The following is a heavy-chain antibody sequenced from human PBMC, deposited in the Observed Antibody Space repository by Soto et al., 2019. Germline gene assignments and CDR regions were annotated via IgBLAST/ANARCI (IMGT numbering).Heavy chain of an antibody. CDR1: GLSISSGYYY. Sequence: PSDTLSLTCTVYGLSISSGYYYLSWIRQPPGKGLEWIGYIYYSGSTYYNPSLKSRVTISVDTSKNQFSLKLSSVTAADTAVYYCARATDYYDSSGYYFHAFDIWGQGKMVSVS. D-gene: IGHD3-22*01. CDR2: IYYSGST. J-gene: IGHJ3*02. V-gene: IGHV4-30-4*02. CDR3: ARATDYYDSSGYYFHAFDI.